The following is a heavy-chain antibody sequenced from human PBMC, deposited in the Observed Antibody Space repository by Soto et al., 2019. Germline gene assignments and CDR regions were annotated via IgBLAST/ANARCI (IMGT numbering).Heavy chain of an antibody. D-gene: IGHD2-15*01. V-gene: IGHV3-30*18. J-gene: IGHJ4*02. CDR1: GFTFSSYG. CDR2: ISYDGSNK. CDR3: AKDMVAVVVVAALNY. Sequence: GGSLRLSCAASGFTFSSYGMHWVRQAPGKGLEWVAVISYDGSNKYYADSVKGRFTISRDNSKNTLYLQMNSLRAEDTAAYYCAKDMVAVVVVAALNYWGQGTLVTVSS.